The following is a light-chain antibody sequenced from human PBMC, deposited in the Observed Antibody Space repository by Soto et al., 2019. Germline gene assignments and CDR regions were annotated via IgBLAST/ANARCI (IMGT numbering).Light chain of an antibody. CDR1: SSDVGAYKY. CDR3: TSYVGNDIWV. V-gene: IGLV2-8*01. CDR2: EVT. J-gene: IGLJ3*02. Sequence: QSALTQPPSASGSPGQSVTISCTGTSSDVGAYKYVSWYQQYPGKAPKLMIYEVTKRPSGVPDRFSGSKSGNTGSLTVSGLQAEDEADYYWTSYVGNDIWVFGGGAKVTVL.